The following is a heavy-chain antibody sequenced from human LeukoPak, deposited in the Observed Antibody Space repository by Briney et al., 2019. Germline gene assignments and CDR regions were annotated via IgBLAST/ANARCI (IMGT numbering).Heavy chain of an antibody. CDR3: ARAPMIVVHQFDY. Sequence: SETLSLTCTVSGYSISSGYYWGWIRQPPGKGLEWIGSIYHSGSTYYNPSLKSRVTISVDTSKNQFSLKLSSVTAADTAVYYCARAPMIVVHQFDYWGQGTLVTVSS. CDR2: IYHSGST. J-gene: IGHJ4*02. V-gene: IGHV4-38-2*02. D-gene: IGHD3-22*01. CDR1: GYSISSGYY.